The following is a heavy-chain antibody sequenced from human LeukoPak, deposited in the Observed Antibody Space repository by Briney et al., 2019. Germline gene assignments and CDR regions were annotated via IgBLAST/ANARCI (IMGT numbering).Heavy chain of an antibody. CDR1: GFTFSSYA. CDR3: ARSIFGVTHGFDI. V-gene: IGHV3-23*01. Sequence: GGSLRLSCAASGFTFSSYAMNWVRQAPGKGLEWVSVISDDGDRTYYADSLSGRFTISRDNSKNTLNLQINNLRVGDTAVYYCARSIFGVTHGFDIWGQGTMVTVSS. J-gene: IGHJ3*02. D-gene: IGHD3-3*01. CDR2: ISDDGDRT.